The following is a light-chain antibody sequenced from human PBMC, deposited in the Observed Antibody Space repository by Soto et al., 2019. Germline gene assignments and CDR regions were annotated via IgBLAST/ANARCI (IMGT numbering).Light chain of an antibody. Sequence: QSALTQPPSASGSPGQSVTISCTGNSSDVGGYNFVSWYQQHPGKAPKLMIYEVSKRPSGVPDRFSGSKSGNTASLTVSGLQADDEADYYCTAYAGSNNFVVFGGGTQLTVL. CDR2: EVS. V-gene: IGLV2-8*01. J-gene: IGLJ2*01. CDR1: SSDVGGYNF. CDR3: TAYAGSNNFVV.